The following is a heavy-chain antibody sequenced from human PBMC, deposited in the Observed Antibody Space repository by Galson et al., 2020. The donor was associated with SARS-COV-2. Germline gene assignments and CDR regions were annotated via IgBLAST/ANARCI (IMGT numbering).Heavy chain of an antibody. CDR2: IFYSGST. V-gene: IGHV4-39*01. D-gene: IGHD1-26*01. CDR1: DGSISSSSYY. CDR3: ARQNRILGAYYGPFDI. J-gene: IGHJ3*02. Sequence: SQTLSLTCTVSDGSISSSSYYWGWIRQPPGKGLEWIGSIFYSGSTYYNPSLKSRLTISVDTSKNQFSLRLSSVTAADTAVYYCARQNRILGAYYGPFDIWGQGTMVTVSS.